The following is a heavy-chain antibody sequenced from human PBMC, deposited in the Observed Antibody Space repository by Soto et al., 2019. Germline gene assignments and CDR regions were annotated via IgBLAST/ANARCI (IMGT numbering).Heavy chain of an antibody. V-gene: IGHV3-9*01. CDR3: AKDLHPLRGTTAAGDPPDY. CDR1: GFTFDDYA. D-gene: IGHD2-21*01. Sequence: PGGSLRLSCVASGFTFDDYAMHWVRQAPGKGLEWVSGISWNSGSMGYADAVKGRFAISRDNAKNSLYLQMSSLRPEDTALYYCAKDLHPLRGTTAAGDPPDYWGHGTLVTVSS. CDR2: ISWNSGSM. J-gene: IGHJ4*01.